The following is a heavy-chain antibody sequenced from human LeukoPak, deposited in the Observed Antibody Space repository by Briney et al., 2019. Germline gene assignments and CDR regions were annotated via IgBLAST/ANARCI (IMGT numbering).Heavy chain of an antibody. CDR1: QFTFSGYT. D-gene: IGHD3-10*01. CDR2: ISGGGGIT. Sequence: GGALRVSCVACQFTFSGYTMSTVRRAPRRGVEWVSDISGGGGITNYAYSVKGLFNFSIDNSKNTLYLQMNILRAEDTALDYCSRDRRESYYGSGSNFDYLVRGTLVTVSS. J-gene: IGHJ4*02. CDR3: SRDRRESYYGSGSNFDY. V-gene: IGHV3-23*01.